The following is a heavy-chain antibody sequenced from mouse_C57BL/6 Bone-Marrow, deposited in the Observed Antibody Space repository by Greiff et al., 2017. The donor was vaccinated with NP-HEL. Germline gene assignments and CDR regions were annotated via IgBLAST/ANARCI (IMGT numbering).Heavy chain of an antibody. CDR3: AKNHGGYWYFDV. V-gene: IGHV2-5*01. J-gene: IGHJ1*03. D-gene: IGHD1-1*01. Sequence: VKLVESGPGLVQPSQSLSITCTVSGFSLTSYGVHWVRQSPGKGLEWLGVIWRGGSTDYNAAFMSRLSITKDNSKSQVFFKMNSLQADDTAIYYCAKNHGGYWYFDVWGTGTTVTVSS. CDR2: IWRGGST. CDR1: GFSLTSYG.